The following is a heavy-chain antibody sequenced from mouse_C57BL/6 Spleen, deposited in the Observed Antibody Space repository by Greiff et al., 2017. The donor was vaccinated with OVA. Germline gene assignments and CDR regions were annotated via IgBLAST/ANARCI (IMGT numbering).Heavy chain of an antibody. CDR2: IDPETGGT. V-gene: IGHV1-15*01. CDR1: GYTFTDYE. J-gene: IGHJ3*01. Sequence: QVQLKESGAELVRPGASVTLSCKASGYTFTDYEMHWVKQTPVHGLEWIGAIDPETGGTAYNQKFKGKAILTADKSSSTAYMELRSLTSEDSAVYYCTRKTRFAYWGQGTLVTVSA. CDR3: TRKTRFAY. D-gene: IGHD1-3*01.